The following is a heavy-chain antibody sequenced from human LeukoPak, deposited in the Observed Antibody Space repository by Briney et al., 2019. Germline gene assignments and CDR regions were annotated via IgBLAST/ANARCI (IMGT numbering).Heavy chain of an antibody. CDR1: GYTFTGYY. CDR2: INPNSGGT. J-gene: IGHJ3*02. Sequence: ASVKVSCKASGYTFTGYYMHWVRQAPGQGLEWMGWINPNSGGTNYAQKFQGRVTMTRGTSISTAYMELSRLRSDDTAVYYCARGRGYSYGFLDDDAFDIWGQGTMVTVSS. CDR3: ARGRGYSYGFLDDDAFDI. D-gene: IGHD5-18*01. V-gene: IGHV1-2*02.